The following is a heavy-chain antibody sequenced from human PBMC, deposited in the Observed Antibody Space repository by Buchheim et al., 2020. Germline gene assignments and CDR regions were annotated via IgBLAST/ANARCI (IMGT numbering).Heavy chain of an antibody. CDR3: ARDRGCLTTSCELAAYFFDF. V-gene: IGHV1-46*01. D-gene: IGHD2-2*01. J-gene: IGHJ4*02. CDR1: GYRLTDYH. CDR2: IDPSGGVT. Sequence: QVQLVQSGAEVKNPGASVKVSCKASGYRLTDYHVHWVRQAPGQGLEWMGVIDPSGGVTTYAQKFQGRVTMTTDTSTSTVYMELSGLRSEDTAVFYCARDRGCLTTSCELAAYFFDFWGQGTL.